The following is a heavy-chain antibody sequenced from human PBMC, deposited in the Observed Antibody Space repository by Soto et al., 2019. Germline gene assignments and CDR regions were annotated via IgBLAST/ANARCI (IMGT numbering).Heavy chain of an antibody. J-gene: IGHJ4*02. CDR2: VYFGGNT. CDR1: GGSLSSYY. V-gene: IGHV4-59*12. Sequence: PSETLSLTCTVPGGSLSSYYWTWIRQSPGNGLEWIGYVYFGGNTNYNPSLKSRVTISVDTSKNQFSLKLASVTAADSAVYYCARLSSGYYVFWSGYYSTGSFDCWGQGTLVTVS. CDR3: ARLSSGYYVFWSGYYSTGSFDC. D-gene: IGHD3-3*01.